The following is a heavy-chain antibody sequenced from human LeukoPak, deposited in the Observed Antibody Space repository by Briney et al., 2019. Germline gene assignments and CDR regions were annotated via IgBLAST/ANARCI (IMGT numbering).Heavy chain of an antibody. CDR3: ARGHGDYYSDGMDV. J-gene: IGHJ6*02. CDR1: GFTFSSYW. Sequence: GGSLRLSCAASGFTFSSYWMSWVRQAPGKGLEWVANIKQDGSEKYYVDSVKGRFTISRDNAKNSLYLQMNSLRAEDTAVYYCARGHGDYYSDGMDVWGQGTTVTVSS. D-gene: IGHD4-17*01. CDR2: IKQDGSEK. V-gene: IGHV3-7*03.